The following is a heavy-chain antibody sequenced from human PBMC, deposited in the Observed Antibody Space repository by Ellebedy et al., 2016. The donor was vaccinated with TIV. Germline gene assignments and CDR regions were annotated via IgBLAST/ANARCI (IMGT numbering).Heavy chain of an antibody. D-gene: IGHD3-9*01. CDR1: GGTFSSYA. J-gene: IGHJ6*02. CDR2: IIPILGIA. CDR3: ARDEDYDILTGYPKGHYGMDV. Sequence: AASVKVSCKASGGTFSSYAISWVRQAPGQGLAWMGRIIPILGIANYAQKFQGRVTITADKSTSTAYMELSSLRSEDTAVYYCARDEDYDILTGYPKGHYGMDVWGQGTTVTVSS. V-gene: IGHV1-69*04.